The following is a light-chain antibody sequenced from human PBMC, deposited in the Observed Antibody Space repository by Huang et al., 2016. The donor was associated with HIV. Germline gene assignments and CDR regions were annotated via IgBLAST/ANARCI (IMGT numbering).Light chain of an antibody. CDR3: QQRSNWPPLT. CDR2: DAS. V-gene: IGKV3-11*01. J-gene: IGKJ4*01. CDR1: QSVSSY. Sequence: EIVLTQSPATLSLSPGERATLSSRASQSVSSYLAWYQQKPGQAPRLLIYDASNRATGIPPKISGSGSGTDFTLTISSLAPEDFAVYYCQQRSNWPPLTFGGGTKVEIK.